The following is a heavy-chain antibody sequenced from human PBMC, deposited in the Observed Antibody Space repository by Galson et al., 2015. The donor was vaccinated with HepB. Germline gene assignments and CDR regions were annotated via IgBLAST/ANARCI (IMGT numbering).Heavy chain of an antibody. Sequence: SLRLSCAASGFTFSSYSMNWVRQAPGKGLEWVSSISSSSSYIYYADSVKGRFTISRDNAKNSLYLQMNSLRAEDTAVYYCARDAHEDYYYYGMDVWGQGTTVTVSS. CDR1: GFTFSSYS. V-gene: IGHV3-21*01. J-gene: IGHJ6*02. CDR3: ARDAHEDYYYYGMDV. CDR2: ISSSSSYI.